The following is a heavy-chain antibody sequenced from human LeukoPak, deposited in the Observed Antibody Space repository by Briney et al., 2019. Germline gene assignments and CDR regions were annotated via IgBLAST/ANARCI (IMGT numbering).Heavy chain of an antibody. V-gene: IGHV3-74*01. CDR3: ARDPGKYYDFWSGDDHYFDY. Sequence: TGGSLRLSCAASGFTFSSDWMHWVRQAPGKGLVWVSRINSDGSSTNYADSVKGRFTISRDNAKNSLYLQMNSLRAEDTAVYYCARDPGKYYDFWSGDDHYFDYWGQGTLVTVSS. CDR2: INSDGSST. J-gene: IGHJ4*02. CDR1: GFTFSSDW. D-gene: IGHD3-3*01.